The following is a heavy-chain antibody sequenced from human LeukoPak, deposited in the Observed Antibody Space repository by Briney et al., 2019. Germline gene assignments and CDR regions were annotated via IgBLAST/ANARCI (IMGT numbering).Heavy chain of an antibody. CDR2: INGDGSST. J-gene: IGHJ3*02. CDR1: GFTFNNHW. V-gene: IGHV3-74*01. CDR3: VRELGAFDI. Sequence: PGGSLRLSCAASGFTFNNHWMHWVRQAPGKGLLWVSGINGDGSSTSNEDSVKGRFTISRDNAKNMLYLQMNSLRAEDTAVYYCVRELGAFDIWGQGTMVTVSS.